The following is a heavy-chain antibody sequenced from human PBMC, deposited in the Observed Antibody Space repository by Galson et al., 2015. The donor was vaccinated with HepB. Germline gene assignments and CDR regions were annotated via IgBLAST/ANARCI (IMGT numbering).Heavy chain of an antibody. CDR3: ARVDWQYFFDY. D-gene: IGHD3-9*01. Sequence: SLRLSCAASGFTFSDYYMTWVRQTPGKGLECLSYISSDSSYTKYADSLGGRFTISRDNAKKSLYLQMSSLRVEDTAVYYCARVDWQYFFDYWGHGTLVTGSS. V-gene: IGHV3-11*05. J-gene: IGHJ4*01. CDR2: ISSDSSYT. CDR1: GFTFSDYY.